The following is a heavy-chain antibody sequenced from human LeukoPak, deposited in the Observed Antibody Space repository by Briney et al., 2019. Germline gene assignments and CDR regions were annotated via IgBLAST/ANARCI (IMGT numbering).Heavy chain of an antibody. V-gene: IGHV3-7*04. J-gene: IGHJ4*02. Sequence: GGSLRLSCAASGFTFSSYWMSWVRQAPGKGLEWVANIKQDGSEKYYVDSVKGRFTISRDNAKISLYLQMNSLRAEDTAVYYCAGGEEGMLFYYWGQGTLVTVSS. CDR3: AGGEEGMLFYY. D-gene: IGHD2-8*01. CDR1: GFTFSSYW. CDR2: IKQDGSEK.